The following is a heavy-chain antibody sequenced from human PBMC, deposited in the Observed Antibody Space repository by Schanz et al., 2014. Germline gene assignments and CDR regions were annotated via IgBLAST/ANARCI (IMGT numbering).Heavy chain of an antibody. J-gene: IGHJ6*02. D-gene: IGHD5-12*01. CDR1: GFTFSNYA. CDR2: ISSDGNQQ. V-gene: IGHV3-30*04. Sequence: QVPLVESGGGVVRPGGSLRLSCAGSGFTFSNYAIHWVRQAPGKGLEWVVVISSDGNQQYYVASVRGRFTMSRDNSQNTLYLQMNTLRTADTAVYYCAKELNRRGGQTNFYYYYGMDVWGQGTTVTVSS. CDR3: AKELNRRGGQTNFYYYYGMDV.